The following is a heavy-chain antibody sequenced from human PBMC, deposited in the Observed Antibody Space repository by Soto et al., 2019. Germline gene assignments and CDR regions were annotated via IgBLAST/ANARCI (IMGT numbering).Heavy chain of an antibody. D-gene: IGHD2-2*01. CDR1: GYTFTDYY. V-gene: IGHV1-2*04. Sequence: ASVKVSCKASGYTFTDYYIHWVRQAPGQGLEWMGWINPYSGGTNYAQRFQGWVTMTRDTSISTAYMELSRLTSDDTAVFYCARTQYQYTMDVWGQGTTVTVSS. CDR3: ARTQYQYTMDV. J-gene: IGHJ6*02. CDR2: INPYSGGT.